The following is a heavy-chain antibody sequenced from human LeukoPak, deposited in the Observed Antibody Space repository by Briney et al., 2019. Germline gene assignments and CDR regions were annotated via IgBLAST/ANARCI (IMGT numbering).Heavy chain of an antibody. Sequence: GGSLRLSXTASGFTFGDYAMSWFRQAPGKGLEWVGFIRSKAYGGTTEYAASVKGRFTISRDDSKSIAYLQMNSLKTEDTAVYYCTREEAAALSSYYYYYMDVWGKGTTVTVSS. CDR1: GFTFGDYA. V-gene: IGHV3-49*03. CDR3: TREEAAALSSYYYYYMDV. D-gene: IGHD6-13*01. J-gene: IGHJ6*03. CDR2: IRSKAYGGTT.